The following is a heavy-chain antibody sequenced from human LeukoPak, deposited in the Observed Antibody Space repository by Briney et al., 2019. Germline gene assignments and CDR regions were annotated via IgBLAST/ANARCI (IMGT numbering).Heavy chain of an antibody. Sequence: PGGSLRLSCAASGFTFSSYTLSWVRQAPGKGLEWVSSISSSRSYIYYADSVEGRFTISRDSAKTSLYLQMNSLRAEDTAVYYCARDRYILTGYYYFDYWGQGTLVTVSS. D-gene: IGHD3-9*01. J-gene: IGHJ4*02. CDR3: ARDRYILTGYYYFDY. V-gene: IGHV3-21*01. CDR2: ISSSRSYI. CDR1: GFTFSSYT.